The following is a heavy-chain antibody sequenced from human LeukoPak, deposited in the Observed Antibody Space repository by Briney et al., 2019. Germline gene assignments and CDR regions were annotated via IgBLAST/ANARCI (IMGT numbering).Heavy chain of an antibody. Sequence: SETLSLTCTVSGGSISSSSYYWGCIRQPPGKGLECIGSIYYSGSTYYNPSLKSRVTISVDTSKNQFSLKLSSVTAADTAVYYCARLWRVPAAVLAFDIWGQGTMVTVSS. V-gene: IGHV4-39*07. CDR1: GGSISSSSYY. CDR2: IYYSGST. D-gene: IGHD6-25*01. CDR3: ARLWRVPAAVLAFDI. J-gene: IGHJ3*02.